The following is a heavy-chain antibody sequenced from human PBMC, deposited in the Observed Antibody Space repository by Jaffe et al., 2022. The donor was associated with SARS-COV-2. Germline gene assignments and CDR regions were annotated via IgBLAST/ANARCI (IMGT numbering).Heavy chain of an antibody. V-gene: IGHV4-39*01. D-gene: IGHD6-13*01. Sequence: QLQLQESGPGLVKPSETLSLTCTVSGGSISSSSYSWGWIRQPPGKGLEWIATIYYSGNTYYNPSLKSRVTISVDTSKNQFSLKLSSVTAADTAVYYCARHWGSSWLTYFDYWGQGTPVTVSS. CDR2: IYYSGNT. CDR3: ARHWGSSWLTYFDY. CDR1: GGSISSSSYS. J-gene: IGHJ4*02.